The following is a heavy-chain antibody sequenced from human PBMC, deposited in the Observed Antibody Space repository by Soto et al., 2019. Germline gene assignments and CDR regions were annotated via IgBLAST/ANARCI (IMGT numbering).Heavy chain of an antibody. CDR1: GFTFNNYG. CDR3: AKDQARAASHGID. D-gene: IGHD6-13*01. V-gene: IGHV3-30*18. Sequence: QVQLVESGGGVVQPGRSLRLSCAASGFTFNNYGMHWARQAPGKGLEWVAAISNDGSDKYYADSVQGRLTISRDNSKNTVFLQMSSLRAEDTAVYSCAKDQARAASHGIDWGQGTMVTVSS. J-gene: IGHJ3*01. CDR2: ISNDGSDK.